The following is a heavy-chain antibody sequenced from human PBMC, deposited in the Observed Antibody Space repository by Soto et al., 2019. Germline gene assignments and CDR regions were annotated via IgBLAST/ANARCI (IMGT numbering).Heavy chain of an antibody. J-gene: IGHJ3*02. CDR1: GGTFSSYA. CDR2: IIPIFGTA. Sequence: SVKVSCKXSGGTFSSYAISWVRQAPGQGLEWMGGIIPIFGTANYAQKFQGRVTITADESTSTAYMELSSLRSEDTAVYYCARVTLEGGHDAFDIWGQGTMVTVSS. D-gene: IGHD1-1*01. CDR3: ARVTLEGGHDAFDI. V-gene: IGHV1-69*13.